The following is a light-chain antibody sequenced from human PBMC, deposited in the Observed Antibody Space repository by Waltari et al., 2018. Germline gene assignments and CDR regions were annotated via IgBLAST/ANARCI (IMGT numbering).Light chain of an antibody. CDR2: YKSDSDK. J-gene: IGLJ2*01. V-gene: IGLV5-45*02. CDR3: MIWHSSAVV. Sequence: QAVLTQPSSLSASPGASASPTCPFRSGITVGTSGISWYQHKAGSPPQYLLRYKSDSDKQQGSGVPSRFSGSKDASANAGILLISGLQSEDEADYYCMIWHSSAVVFGGGTKLTVL. CDR1: SGITVGTSG.